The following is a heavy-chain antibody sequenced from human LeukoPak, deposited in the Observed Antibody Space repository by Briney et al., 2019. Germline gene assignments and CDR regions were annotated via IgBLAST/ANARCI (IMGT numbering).Heavy chain of an antibody. CDR1: GFTFTTYG. J-gene: IGHJ4*02. CDR3: AKGTAPAY. D-gene: IGHD3-10*01. CDR2: IGGSGTRT. V-gene: IGHV3-23*01. Sequence: GGSLRLSCSASGFTFTTYGMNWVRQAPGKGLEWVSGIGGSGTRTYYADSVKGRFTLSRDNSKNTLDLQMNSLRDDDTAVYYCAKGTAPAYWGQGTLVTVSS.